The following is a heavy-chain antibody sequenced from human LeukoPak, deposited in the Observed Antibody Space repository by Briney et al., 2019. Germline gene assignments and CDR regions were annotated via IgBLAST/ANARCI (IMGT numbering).Heavy chain of an antibody. V-gene: IGHV3-23*01. CDR2: LSGSGDDT. CDR3: TVQRGGDGFNTYDY. J-gene: IGHJ4*02. D-gene: IGHD5-24*01. Sequence: PGGSLRLSCAASGFTFSSYAMSWVRQAPGKGLEWVSALSGSGDDTYYADSVKGRFTISRDNSKNTLYLQMNSLRAEDTAVYYCTVQRGGDGFNTYDYWGQGTPVTVSS. CDR1: GFTFSSYA.